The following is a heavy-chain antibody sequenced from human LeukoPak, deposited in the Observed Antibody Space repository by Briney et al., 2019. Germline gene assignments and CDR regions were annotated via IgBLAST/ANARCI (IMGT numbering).Heavy chain of an antibody. CDR2: ISYDGSNK. J-gene: IGHJ4*02. CDR1: GFTFSSYA. Sequence: PGGSLRLSCAASGFTFSSYAMHWVRQAPGKGLEWVAVISYDGSNKYYADSVKGRFTISRDNSKNTLYLQMNSLRAEDTAVYYCAREAIVVVPAAIGYYFDYWGQGTLVTVSS. V-gene: IGHV3-30-3*01. CDR3: AREAIVVVPAAIGYYFDY. D-gene: IGHD2-2*02.